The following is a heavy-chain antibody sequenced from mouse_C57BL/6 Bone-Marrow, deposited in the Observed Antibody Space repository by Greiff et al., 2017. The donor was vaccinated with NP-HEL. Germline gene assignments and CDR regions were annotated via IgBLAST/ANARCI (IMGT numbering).Heavy chain of an antibody. V-gene: IGHV1-85*01. CDR2: IYPRDGST. CDR1: GYTFTSYD. CDR3: ARGEAYYSNCGYFDY. Sequence: QVQLKQSGPELVKPGASVKLSCKASGYTFTSYDINWVKQRPGQGLEWIGWIYPRDGSTKYNEKLKGKATLTVDTSSSTAYMELHSLTSEDSAVYFCARGEAYYSNCGYFDYWGQGTTLTVSS. D-gene: IGHD2-5*01. J-gene: IGHJ2*01.